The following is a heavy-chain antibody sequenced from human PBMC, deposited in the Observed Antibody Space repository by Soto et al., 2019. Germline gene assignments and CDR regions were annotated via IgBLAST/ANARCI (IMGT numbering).Heavy chain of an antibody. CDR1: GYTFTSYY. Sequence: ASVKVSCKASGYTFTSYYMHWVRQAPGQGLEWMGIINPSGGSTSYAQKFQGRVTMTRDTSTSTVYMELSSLRSEDTAVYYCARDTPDYYDSSGYSFDPWGQGTLVTVSS. CDR2: INPSGGST. CDR3: ARDTPDYYDSSGYSFDP. V-gene: IGHV1-46*01. D-gene: IGHD3-22*01. J-gene: IGHJ5*02.